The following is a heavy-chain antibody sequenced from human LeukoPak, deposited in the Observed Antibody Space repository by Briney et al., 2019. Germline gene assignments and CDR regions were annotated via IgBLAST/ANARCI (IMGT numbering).Heavy chain of an antibody. Sequence: GGSLRLSCVVSGFTFASSWMTWVRQAPGKGLEWVANIKQDGSEKHYVDSVKGRFTISRDNVKNSLYLQMNSLRAEDTAVYYCAREPGIGYAFDTWGQGTMVTVSS. J-gene: IGHJ3*02. CDR3: AREPGIGYAFDT. CDR1: GFTFASSW. D-gene: IGHD3-10*01. CDR2: IKQDGSEK. V-gene: IGHV3-7*01.